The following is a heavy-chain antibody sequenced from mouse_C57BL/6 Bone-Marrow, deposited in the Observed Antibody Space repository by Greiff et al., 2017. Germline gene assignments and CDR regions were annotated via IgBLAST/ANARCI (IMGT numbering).Heavy chain of an antibody. Sequence: EVQLQQSGPELVKPGASVKMSCKASGYTFTDYNMHWVKQSHGKSLEWIGYINPNNGGTSYNQKFKGKATLTVNKSSSTAYMELRSLTSEDSAVYYCANDLLWLRRYYYAMDYWCQGTSVTVSS. D-gene: IGHD2-2*01. CDR2: INPNNGGT. J-gene: IGHJ4*01. CDR1: GYTFTDYN. V-gene: IGHV1-22*01. CDR3: ANDLLWLRRYYYAMDY.